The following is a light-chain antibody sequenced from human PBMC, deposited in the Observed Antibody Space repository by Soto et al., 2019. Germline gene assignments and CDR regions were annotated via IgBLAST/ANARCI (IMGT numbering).Light chain of an antibody. V-gene: IGKV1-39*01. Sequence: DLQMTQSPSSLSASVGDRVTITCRASQSISSYLNWYQQKPGKAPKLLIYTASSLQSGVPSRFSGSGSGTDFTLTISSLQPEDFATYYCQQSYISPWTFGQGTKVEIK. J-gene: IGKJ1*01. CDR3: QQSYISPWT. CDR1: QSISSY. CDR2: TAS.